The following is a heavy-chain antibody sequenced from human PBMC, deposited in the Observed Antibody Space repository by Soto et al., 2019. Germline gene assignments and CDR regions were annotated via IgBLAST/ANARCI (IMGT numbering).Heavy chain of an antibody. D-gene: IGHD2-21*02. CDR3: ARDLWGYCGTDCSPLDV. J-gene: IGHJ6*02. Sequence: EDLRLTYTGSGGSMSADQWSWIRLLPGKGLEWIGYMYNTGSTVYNPSFKSRVTISVDTSKNQFSLKLNSVTAADTAVYYCARDLWGYCGTDCSPLDVWGQGSTVTV. CDR1: GGSMSADQ. V-gene: IGHV4-59*01. CDR2: MYNTGST.